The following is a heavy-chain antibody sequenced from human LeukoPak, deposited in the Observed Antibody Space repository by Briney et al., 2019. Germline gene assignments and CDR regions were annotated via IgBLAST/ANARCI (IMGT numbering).Heavy chain of an antibody. D-gene: IGHD2-2*02. V-gene: IGHV3-23*01. CDR1: GFTFSSYA. CDR2: ISGSGGST. CDR3: AKDLGVVVPAAII. J-gene: IGHJ4*02. Sequence: PGGSLRLSCAASGFTFSSYAMHWARQAPGKGLEWVSAISGSGGSTYYADSVKGRFTISRDNSKNTLYLQMNSLRAEDTAVYYCAKDLGVVVPAAIIWGQGTLVTVSS.